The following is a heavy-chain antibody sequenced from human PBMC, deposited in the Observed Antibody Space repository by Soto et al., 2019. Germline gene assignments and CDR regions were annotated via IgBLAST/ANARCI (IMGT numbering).Heavy chain of an antibody. J-gene: IGHJ4*02. D-gene: IGHD3-22*01. CDR3: TTDDTSGYYFYY. CDR2: IKSTAYGGTT. Sequence: GGSLRLSCAASNFTFSYAWMSWVRQAPGKGLEWVGRIKSTAYGGTTDYAAPVKGRVTISRDDSKNTLYLQMNSLRTEDTARYYCTTDDTSGYYFYYWGQGTLVTVSS. V-gene: IGHV3-15*01. CDR1: NFTFSYAW.